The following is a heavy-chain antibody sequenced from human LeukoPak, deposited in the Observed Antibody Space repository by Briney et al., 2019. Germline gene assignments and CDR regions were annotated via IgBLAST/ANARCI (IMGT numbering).Heavy chain of an antibody. V-gene: IGHV3-48*03. Sequence: HPGGSLRLSCAASGFTFSSYEMNWVRQAPGKGLEWVSYISSSGSTIYYADSVKGRFTISRDNAKNSLYLQMNSLRAEGTAAYYCARDLYRIVVVPHYFDYWGQGTLVTVSS. CDR2: ISSSGSTI. CDR1: GFTFSSYE. CDR3: ARDLYRIVVVPHYFDY. J-gene: IGHJ4*02. D-gene: IGHD3-22*01.